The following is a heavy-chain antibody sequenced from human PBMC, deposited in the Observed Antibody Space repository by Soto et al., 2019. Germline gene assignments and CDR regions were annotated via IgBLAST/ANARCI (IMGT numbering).Heavy chain of an antibody. CDR2: IIPIFGTA. CDR3: ARDRGMATIHDYSFDY. J-gene: IGHJ4*02. V-gene: IGHV1-69*12. D-gene: IGHD4-4*01. CDR1: GGTFSSYA. Sequence: QVQLVQSGAEVKKPGSSVKVSCKASGGTFSSYAISWVRQAPGQGLEWMGGIIPIFGTANYAQKFQGRVMITADESTSTAYMELSSLRSEDTAVYYCARDRGMATIHDYSFDYWGQGTLVTVSS.